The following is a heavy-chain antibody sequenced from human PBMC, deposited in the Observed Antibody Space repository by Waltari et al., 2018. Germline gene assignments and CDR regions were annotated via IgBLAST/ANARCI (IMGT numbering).Heavy chain of an antibody. V-gene: IGHV4-61*02. J-gene: IGHJ3*02. CDR1: GGSISSGSYY. D-gene: IGHD3-10*01. Sequence: QVQLQESGPGLVKPSQTLSLTCTVSGGSISSGSYYWSWIRQPDGKGLEWIGRIYTSGSTNYNPSLKSRVTISVDTSKNQFSLKLSSVTAADTAVYYCARDSLYYGSGTYDAFDIWGQGTMVTVSS. CDR3: ARDSLYYGSGTYDAFDI. CDR2: IYTSGST.